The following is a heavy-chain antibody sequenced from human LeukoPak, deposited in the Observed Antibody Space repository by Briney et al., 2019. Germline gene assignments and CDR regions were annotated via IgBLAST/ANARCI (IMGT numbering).Heavy chain of an antibody. J-gene: IGHJ4*02. D-gene: IGHD3-22*01. CDR1: GGSISSYY. Sequence: SETLSLTCTVSGGSISSYYWSWIRQPPGKGLEWIGYIYYSGSTNYNPSLKSRVTISVDTSKNQFSLKLSSVTAADTAVYYCARAYYDSSGSIDYWGQGTLVTVSS. CDR2: IYYSGST. V-gene: IGHV4-59*01. CDR3: ARAYYDSSGSIDY.